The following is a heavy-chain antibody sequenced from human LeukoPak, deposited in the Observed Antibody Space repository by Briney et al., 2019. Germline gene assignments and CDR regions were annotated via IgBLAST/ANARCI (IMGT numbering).Heavy chain of an antibody. CDR3: ARDLADSSGWYYFDY. CDR1: GFTFSSYA. D-gene: IGHD6-19*01. V-gene: IGHV3-30*04. CDR2: ISYDGSNK. Sequence: GGSLRLSCAASGFTFSSYAMHWVRQAPGKGLEWVAVISYDGSNKYYADSVRGRFTISRDNSENTLYLQMNSLRAEDTAVYYCARDLADSSGWYYFDYWGQGTLVTVSS. J-gene: IGHJ4*02.